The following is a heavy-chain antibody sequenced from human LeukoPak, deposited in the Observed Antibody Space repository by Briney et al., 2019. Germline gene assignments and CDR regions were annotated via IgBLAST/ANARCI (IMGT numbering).Heavy chain of an antibody. D-gene: IGHD3-22*01. CDR3: AKGGYYDSSGYSRRWDFDY. Sequence: PGGSLRLSCAASGFTFSSYAMSWVRQAPGKGLEWVSAISGSGGSTYYADSVKGRFTISRDNSKNTLYLQMNSLRAEDTAVYCCAKGGYYDSSGYSRRWDFDYWGQGTLVTVSS. V-gene: IGHV3-23*01. CDR1: GFTFSSYA. CDR2: ISGSGGST. J-gene: IGHJ4*02.